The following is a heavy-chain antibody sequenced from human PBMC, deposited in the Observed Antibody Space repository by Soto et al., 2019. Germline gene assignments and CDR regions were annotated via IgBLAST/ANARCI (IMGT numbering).Heavy chain of an antibody. Sequence: LRLSCAASGFTFSSYAMSWVRQAPGKGLEWVSAISGSGGSTYYADSVKGRFTISRDNSKNTLYLQMNSLRAEDTAVYYCAKDRFGHYYDSSGYYYVIDYWGQGTLVTVSS. D-gene: IGHD3-22*01. V-gene: IGHV3-23*01. CDR3: AKDRFGHYYDSSGYYYVIDY. CDR2: ISGSGGST. J-gene: IGHJ4*02. CDR1: GFTFSSYA.